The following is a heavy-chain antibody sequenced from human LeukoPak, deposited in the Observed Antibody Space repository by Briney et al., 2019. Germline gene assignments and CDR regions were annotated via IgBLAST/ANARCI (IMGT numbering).Heavy chain of an antibody. Sequence: PGGSLRLSCAASGFTFSSYSMNWVRQAPGKGLEWVSYISSSSSTIYYADSVKGRFTISRDNAKNTLYVQMNSLRAEDTAVYYCARVRSGSSAGNYGMDVWGQGTTVTVSS. D-gene: IGHD1-26*01. CDR2: ISSSSSTI. V-gene: IGHV3-48*04. CDR3: ARVRSGSSAGNYGMDV. CDR1: GFTFSSYS. J-gene: IGHJ6*02.